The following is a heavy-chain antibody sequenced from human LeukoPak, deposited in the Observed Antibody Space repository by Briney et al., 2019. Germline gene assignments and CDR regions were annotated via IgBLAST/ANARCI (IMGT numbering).Heavy chain of an antibody. V-gene: IGHV3-23*01. D-gene: IGHD4-11*01. J-gene: IGHJ4*02. CDR3: AKVGGNYGNYDY. CDR1: GFTFSSYA. CDR2: ISGSGGST. Sequence: GGSLRLSCAASGFTFSSYAMSWVRQAPGKGLEWVSAISGSGGSTYYADSVKGRLTISRDNSKNTLYLQMNSLRAEDTAVYYCAKVGGNYGNYDYWGQGTLVTVSS.